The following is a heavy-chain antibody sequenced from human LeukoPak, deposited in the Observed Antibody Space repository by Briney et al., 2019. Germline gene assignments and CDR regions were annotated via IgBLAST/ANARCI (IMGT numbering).Heavy chain of an antibody. V-gene: IGHV3-30-3*01. D-gene: IGHD1-26*01. CDR2: ISYDGSNK. CDR1: GFTFSSYA. CDR3: ASANLIVGATFDY. J-gene: IGHJ4*02. Sequence: GGSLRLSCAASGFTFSSYAMHGVRQAPGKGLEWVAVISYDGSNKYYADSVKGRFTISRDNSKNTLYLQMNSLRAEDTAVYYCASANLIVGATFDYWGQGTLVTVSS.